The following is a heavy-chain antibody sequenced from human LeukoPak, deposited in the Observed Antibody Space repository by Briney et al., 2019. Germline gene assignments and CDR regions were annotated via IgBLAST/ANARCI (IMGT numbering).Heavy chain of an antibody. CDR2: ISAYDGKT. CDR1: GYTFTHYG. J-gene: IGHJ5*02. D-gene: IGHD1-26*01. Sequence: ASVKVSCKASGYTFTHYGVSWVRQAPGQGLEWMGWISAYDGKTKFDPKVQDRVTLTIDTSATTAFMDLRSLRFDDTAVYYCVRSSGRYSNLWGQGGLVIVSS. CDR3: VRSSGRYSNL. V-gene: IGHV1-18*01.